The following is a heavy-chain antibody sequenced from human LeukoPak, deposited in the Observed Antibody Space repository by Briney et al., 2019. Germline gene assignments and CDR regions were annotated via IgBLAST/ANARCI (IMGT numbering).Heavy chain of an antibody. CDR3: AGFASGSNWSYLDQ. CDR1: GDSIRNYY. J-gene: IGHJ4*02. V-gene: IGHV4-4*07. CDR2: VYTRGSA. D-gene: IGHD6-13*01. Sequence: PETLSLTCTVSGDSIRNYYWTWIRQPAGKGLEWIGRVYTRGSANYHPSLRSRVSMSVDTSKNQFSLNLSSMTAADTAIYYCAGFASGSNWSYLDQWGQGILVTVSS.